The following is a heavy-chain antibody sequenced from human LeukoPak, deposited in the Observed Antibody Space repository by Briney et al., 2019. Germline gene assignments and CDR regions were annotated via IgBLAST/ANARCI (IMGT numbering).Heavy chain of an antibody. CDR2: IYPGDSDT. CDR1: GYSFTSYW. Sequence: GESLKISFKGSGYSFTSYWIGWVRQMPGKGLEWMGIIYPGDSDTRYSPSFQGQVTISADKSISTAYLQWSSLKASDTAMYYCARRLSPFTYYFDYWGQGTLVTVSS. D-gene: IGHD3-16*02. CDR3: ARRLSPFTYYFDY. J-gene: IGHJ4*02. V-gene: IGHV5-51*01.